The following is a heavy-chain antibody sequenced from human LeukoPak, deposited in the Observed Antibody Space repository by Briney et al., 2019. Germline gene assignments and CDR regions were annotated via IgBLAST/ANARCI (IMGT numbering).Heavy chain of an antibody. V-gene: IGHV5-51*01. Sequence: GESLKISCKASGYDFFYYWIGWVRQMPGKGLEWMGIIYPGDSETRYSPSFQGQVTISADKSISTAYFQCSRLKASDTAIYYCVRKLTLGCFDPWGQGTLVTVSS. CDR1: GYDFFYYW. CDR3: VRKLTLGCFDP. CDR2: IYPGDSET. J-gene: IGHJ5*02. D-gene: IGHD3-16*01.